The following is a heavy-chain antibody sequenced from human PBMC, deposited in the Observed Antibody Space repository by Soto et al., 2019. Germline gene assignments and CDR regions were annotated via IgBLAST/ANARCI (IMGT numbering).Heavy chain of an antibody. CDR2: IIPIFGTA. J-gene: IGHJ6*02. Sequence: SVKVSCKASGGTFSSYAISWVRQAPGQGLEWMGGIIPIFGTASYAQKFQGRVTITADESTSTAYMELSSLRSEDTAVYYCARQASGYYPPYYYGMDVWGQGTTVTVSS. CDR1: GGTFSSYA. V-gene: IGHV1-69*13. D-gene: IGHD3-3*01. CDR3: ARQASGYYPPYYYGMDV.